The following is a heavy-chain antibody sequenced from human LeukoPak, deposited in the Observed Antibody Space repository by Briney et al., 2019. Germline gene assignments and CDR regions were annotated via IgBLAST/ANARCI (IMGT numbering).Heavy chain of an antibody. J-gene: IGHJ5*02. CDR2: INHSGST. V-gene: IGHV4-34*01. Sequence: SETLSLTCAVYGGSFSGYYWSWIRQPPGKGLEWIGEINHSGSTNYNPSLKSRVTISVDTSKNQFSLKLSSVTAADTAVYYCARAGRKSLAAMRHWFDPWGQGTLVTVSS. CDR1: GGSFSGYY. CDR3: ARAGRKSLAAMRHWFDP. D-gene: IGHD2-2*01.